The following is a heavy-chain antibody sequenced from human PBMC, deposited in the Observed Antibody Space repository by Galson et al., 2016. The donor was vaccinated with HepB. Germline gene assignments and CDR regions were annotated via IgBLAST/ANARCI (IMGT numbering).Heavy chain of an antibody. Sequence: SLRLSCAASGFAINNAWMNWVRQAPGKGLEWVGRIKSKTDAGTTDYAAPVKGRFTFSRDDSKNTVYLQMNSLKTDDTAVYYCSTGGIVLVSIYYFYGMDVWGQGTTVTVSS. V-gene: IGHV3-15*07. CDR1: GFAINNAW. CDR3: STGGIVLVSIYYFYGMDV. CDR2: IKSKTDAGTT. J-gene: IGHJ6*02. D-gene: IGHD2-8*02.